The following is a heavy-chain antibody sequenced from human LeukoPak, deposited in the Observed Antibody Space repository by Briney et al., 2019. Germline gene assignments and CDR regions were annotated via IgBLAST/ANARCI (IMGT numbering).Heavy chain of an antibody. CDR2: VFDSGGT. CDR3: ARDYSSSSGYFDY. CDR1: GGSISNYW. J-gene: IGHJ4*02. V-gene: IGHV4-59*01. Sequence: SETLSLTCTVSGGSISNYWWSWIRQPPGKGLEWIGYVFDSGGTNYNPSLKSRVTISVDTSKKQFSLRLSSVTAADTAVYYCARDYSSSSGYFDYWGQGTLVTVSS. D-gene: IGHD6-6*01.